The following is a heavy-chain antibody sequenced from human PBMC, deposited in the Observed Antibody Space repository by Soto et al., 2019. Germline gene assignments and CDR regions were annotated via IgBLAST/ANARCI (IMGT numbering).Heavy chain of an antibody. CDR2: IYYSGST. Sequence: QVQLQESGPGLVKPSQTLSLTCTVSGGSISSGGYYWSWIRQHPGKGLEWIGYIYYSGSTYYNPSLKSRVTISVDTSKNQCSLKLSSVTAADTAVYYCARWGDTAMVYSPYDWFDPWGQGTLVTVSS. V-gene: IGHV4-31*03. J-gene: IGHJ5*02. CDR3: ARWGDTAMVYSPYDWFDP. D-gene: IGHD5-18*01. CDR1: GGSISSGGYY.